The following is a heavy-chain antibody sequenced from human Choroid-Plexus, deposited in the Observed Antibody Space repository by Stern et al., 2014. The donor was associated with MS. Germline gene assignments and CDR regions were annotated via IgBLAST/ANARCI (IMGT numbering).Heavy chain of an antibody. CDR3: AKDRQYLTYFFDH. CDR2: VSYDGSNK. V-gene: IGHV3-30*18. D-gene: IGHD2/OR15-2a*01. Sequence: VQLLESGGGVGQPGRPLRLSCVASGFTFGSCAMHWVRQAPGKGLEWVAGVSYDGSNKYYADSVKGRFTISRDNSQNTLYMQMSSLRPEDTAVYYCAKDRQYLTYFFDHWGQGSLVTVSS. J-gene: IGHJ5*02. CDR1: GFTFGSCA.